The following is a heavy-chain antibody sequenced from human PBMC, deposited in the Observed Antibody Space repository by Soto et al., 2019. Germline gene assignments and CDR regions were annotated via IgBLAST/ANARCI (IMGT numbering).Heavy chain of an antibody. D-gene: IGHD3-10*01. V-gene: IGHV6-1*01. CDR1: GDSVSSNSAA. Sequence: SQTLSLTCAISGDSVSSNSAAWNWIRQSPSRGLEWLGRTYYRSKWYNDYAVSVKSRITINPDTSKNQFSLQLNSVTPEDTAVYYCARGKSWGATFLYGSGSYYNFDYWGQGTLVTVSS. CDR3: ARGKSWGATFLYGSGSYYNFDY. CDR2: TYYRSKWYN. J-gene: IGHJ4*02.